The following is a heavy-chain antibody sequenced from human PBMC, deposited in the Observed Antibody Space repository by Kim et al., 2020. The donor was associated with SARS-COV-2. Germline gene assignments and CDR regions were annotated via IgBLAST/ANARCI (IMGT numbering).Heavy chain of an antibody. V-gene: IGHV3-23*01. Sequence: GGSLRLSCAASGFTFSSYAMSWVRQAPGKGLEWVSAISGSGGSTYYADSVKGRFTISRDNSKNTLYLQMNSLRAEDTAVYYCAKARITMIVVVASIDYWGQGTLVTVSS. CDR2: ISGSGGST. CDR3: AKARITMIVVVASIDY. D-gene: IGHD3-22*01. CDR1: GFTFSSYA. J-gene: IGHJ4*02.